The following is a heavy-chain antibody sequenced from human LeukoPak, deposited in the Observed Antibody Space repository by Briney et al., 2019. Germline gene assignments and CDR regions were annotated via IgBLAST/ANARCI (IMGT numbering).Heavy chain of an antibody. Sequence: GGSLRLSCAASGFSFSSYGMSWVRQAPGKGLEWVSAISGSDGNTYYADSVKGRFTISRDNSKNTLYLQMNSLRAEDTAVYYCVRRFGDSTNSYFYYYGMDVWGQGTTVTVSS. CDR2: ISGSDGNT. CDR1: GFSFSSYG. V-gene: IGHV3-23*01. J-gene: IGHJ6*02. CDR3: VRRFGDSTNSYFYYYGMDV. D-gene: IGHD3-10*01.